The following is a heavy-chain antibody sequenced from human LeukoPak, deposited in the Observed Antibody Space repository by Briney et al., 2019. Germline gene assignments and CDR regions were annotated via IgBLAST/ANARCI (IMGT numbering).Heavy chain of an antibody. CDR3: ARQTAMGRSGDY. D-gene: IGHD5-18*01. V-gene: IGHV5-51*01. Sequence: GESLKISCKGSGYRFTDYWIGWVRQMPGKGLEWMGIIFPGDSDTKYSPSFQGQVTISADKSLTTAYLQWNSLKASDTALYYCARQTAMGRSGDYWGQGTLVTVSS. J-gene: IGHJ4*02. CDR1: GYRFTDYW. CDR2: IFPGDSDT.